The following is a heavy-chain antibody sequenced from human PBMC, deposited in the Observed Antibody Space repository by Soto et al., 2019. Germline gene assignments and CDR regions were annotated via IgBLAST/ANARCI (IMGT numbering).Heavy chain of an antibody. Sequence: SETLSLTCTVSGGSISSGDYYWSWIRQPPGKGLEWIGYIYYSGSTYYNPSLKSRVTISVDTSKNQFSLKLSSVTAADTAVYYCARGSSGGWPWFDYWGQGTLVTVSS. CDR3: ARGSSGGWPWFDY. CDR2: IYYSGST. V-gene: IGHV4-30-4*01. CDR1: GGSISSGDYY. D-gene: IGHD6-19*01. J-gene: IGHJ4*02.